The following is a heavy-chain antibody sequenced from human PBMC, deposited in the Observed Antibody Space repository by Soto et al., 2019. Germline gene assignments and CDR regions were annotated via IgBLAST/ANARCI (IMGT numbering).Heavy chain of an antibody. CDR3: ARERGRYCSGESCYPFGP. Sequence: QVQLQQGGAGLLKPSETLSLTCAVYGGAFRGYYWSWIRQRPGKGLEWLGEINDSGSTNYNPSLKSRVTISLDTSKKEISLRLSSVTAADTAVYYCARERGRYCSGESCYPFGPWGQGALVTVSS. CDR2: INDSGST. CDR1: GGAFRGYY. J-gene: IGHJ5*02. V-gene: IGHV4-34*01. D-gene: IGHD2-15*01.